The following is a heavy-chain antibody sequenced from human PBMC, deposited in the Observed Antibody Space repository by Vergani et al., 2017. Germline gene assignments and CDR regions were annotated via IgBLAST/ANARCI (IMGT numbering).Heavy chain of an antibody. D-gene: IGHD1-26*01. CDR3: ARHSGRYHNTIIDY. Sequence: EVQLVESGGGLIQPGGSLRLSCAASGFTVSSNYMSWVRQAPGKGLEWVSVIYSCGSTYYADSVKGRLTISRDNSKNTLYLQMNSMRSEDTAVYYCARHSGRYHNTIIDYWGQGTLVTVSS. CDR2: IYSCGST. V-gene: IGHV3-66*03. J-gene: IGHJ4*02. CDR1: GFTVSSNY.